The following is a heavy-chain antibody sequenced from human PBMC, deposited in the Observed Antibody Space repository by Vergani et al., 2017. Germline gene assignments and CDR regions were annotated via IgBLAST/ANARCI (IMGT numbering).Heavy chain of an antibody. CDR1: GGTFSSYA. V-gene: IGHV1-69*01. D-gene: IGHD3-22*01. Sequence: QVQLVQSGAEVKKPGSSVKVSCKASGGTFSSYAISWVRQAPGQGLEWMGGIIPIFGTAHYAQKFQGRVTITADESTSTAYMELSSLRSEDTAGYYCASSEPNDSSGYGAFDIWGQGTMVTVSS. CDR2: IIPIFGTA. J-gene: IGHJ3*02. CDR3: ASSEPNDSSGYGAFDI.